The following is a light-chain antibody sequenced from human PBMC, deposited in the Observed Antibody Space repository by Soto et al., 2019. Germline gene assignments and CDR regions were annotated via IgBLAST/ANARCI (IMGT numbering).Light chain of an antibody. V-gene: IGKV4-1*01. J-gene: IGKJ4*02. CDR1: QSISPNSNNRNY. CDR3: HQYFSTPPR. Sequence: DIVMTQSPESLAVSLGERATINCTSSQSISPNSNNRNYLAWYKQKPGQPHKLLIYWASTRDSGVPDRFGGSGSGTDFTLTISSLQAEDVAVYFCHQYFSTPPRFGGGTKVEIK. CDR2: WAS.